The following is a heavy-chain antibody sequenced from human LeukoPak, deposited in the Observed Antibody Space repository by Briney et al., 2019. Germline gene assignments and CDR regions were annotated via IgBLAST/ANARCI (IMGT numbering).Heavy chain of an antibody. V-gene: IGHV1-69*01. D-gene: IGHD3-3*01. CDR1: GGTFSSYA. Sequence: SVKVSCKASGGTFSSYAISWVRQAPGQGLEWMGGIIPIFGTANYAQKSQGRVTITADESTSTAYMELSSLRSEDTAVYYCARDGRRITIFGVVISGYYYYGMDVWGQGTTVTVSS. J-gene: IGHJ6*02. CDR3: ARDGRRITIFGVVISGYYYYGMDV. CDR2: IIPIFGTA.